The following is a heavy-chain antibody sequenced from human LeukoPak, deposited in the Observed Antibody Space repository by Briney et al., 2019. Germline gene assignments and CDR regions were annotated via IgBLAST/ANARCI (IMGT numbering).Heavy chain of an antibody. V-gene: IGHV4-4*07. Sequence: SETLSLTCTVSGGSISSYYWSWIRQPAGKGLEWIGRIYTSGSTNYNPSLKSRVTMSVDTSKNQFSLKLSSVTTADTAVYYCARDLLVYSSSPYWYFDLWGRGTLVTVSS. CDR2: IYTSGST. J-gene: IGHJ2*01. D-gene: IGHD6-13*01. CDR1: GGSISSYY. CDR3: ARDLLVYSSSPYWYFDL.